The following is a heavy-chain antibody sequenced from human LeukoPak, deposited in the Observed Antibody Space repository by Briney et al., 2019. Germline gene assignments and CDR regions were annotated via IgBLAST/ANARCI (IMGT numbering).Heavy chain of an antibody. CDR2: ISSSSSYI. Sequence: PGGSLRLSCAASGFTFSSYSMNWVRQAPGKGLEWVSSISSSSSYIYYADSVKGRFTISRDNAKNSLYLQMNSLRAEDTAVYYCARDRSSMIVGSSWFDPWGQGTLVTVSS. CDR3: ARDRSSMIVGSSWFDP. CDR1: GFTFSSYS. V-gene: IGHV3-21*01. J-gene: IGHJ5*02. D-gene: IGHD3-22*01.